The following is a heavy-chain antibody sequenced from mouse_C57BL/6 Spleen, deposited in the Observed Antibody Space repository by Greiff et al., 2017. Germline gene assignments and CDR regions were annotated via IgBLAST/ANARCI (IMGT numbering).Heavy chain of an antibody. D-gene: IGHD2-2*01. Sequence: EVQLQESGPELVKPGASVKISCKASGYSFTDYNMNWVKQSNGKSLEWIGVINPNYGTTSYNQKFKGKATLTVDQSSSTAYMQLNSLTSEDSAVYYCGYGYDANYYAMDYWGQGTSVTVSS. V-gene: IGHV1-39*01. CDR2: INPNYGTT. CDR3: GYGYDANYYAMDY. CDR1: GYSFTDYN. J-gene: IGHJ4*01.